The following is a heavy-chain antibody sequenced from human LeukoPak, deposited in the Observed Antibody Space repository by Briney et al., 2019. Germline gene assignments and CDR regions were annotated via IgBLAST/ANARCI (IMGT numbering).Heavy chain of an antibody. CDR3: ARGLRWFGESIKAGDY. V-gene: IGHV1-8*02. CDR2: MNPNSGNT. Sequence: ASVKVSCKASGYTFTGYYMHWVRQAPGQGLEWMGWMNPNSGNTGYAQKFQGRVTMTRNTSISTAYMELSSLRSEDTAVYYCARGLRWFGESIKAGDYWGQGTLVTVSS. CDR1: GYTFTGYY. D-gene: IGHD3-10*01. J-gene: IGHJ4*02.